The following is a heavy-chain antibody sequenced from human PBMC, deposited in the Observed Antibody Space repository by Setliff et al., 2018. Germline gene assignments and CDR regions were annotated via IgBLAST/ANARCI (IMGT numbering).Heavy chain of an antibody. CDR2: IYHSGST. V-gene: IGHV4-34*01. CDR1: GGSFSGYH. CDR3: ARAVPRGATPDYWYFDL. J-gene: IGHJ2*01. D-gene: IGHD2-2*01. Sequence: LSLTFAVYGGSFSGYHWSWIRQAPGKGLEWIGSIYHSGSTYFNPSLKSRVTISVDTSKNQFSLKLNSVTAADTTVYYCARAVPRGATPDYWYFDLWGRGTLVTVSS.